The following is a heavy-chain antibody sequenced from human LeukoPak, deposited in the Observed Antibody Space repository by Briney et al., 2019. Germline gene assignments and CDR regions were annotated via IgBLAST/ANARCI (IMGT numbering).Heavy chain of an antibody. CDR3: AVVGIRRSSSWYGGCLG. Sequence: GASVKVSCKASGYTFTSYGISWVRQAPGQGPEWMGWISAYNGNTNYAQKLQGRVTMTTDTSTSTAYMELRSLRSDDTAVYYCAVVGIRRSSSWYGGCLGWGQGTLVTVSS. J-gene: IGHJ4*02. CDR1: GYTFTSYG. V-gene: IGHV1-18*01. CDR2: ISAYNGNT. D-gene: IGHD6-13*01.